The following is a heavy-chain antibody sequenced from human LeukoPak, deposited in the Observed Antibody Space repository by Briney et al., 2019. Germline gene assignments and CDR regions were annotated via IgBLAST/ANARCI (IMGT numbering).Heavy chain of an antibody. CDR1: GGSISSDSYY. J-gene: IGHJ4*02. V-gene: IGHV4-39*01. D-gene: IGHD3-22*01. Sequence: PSETLSLTCTVSGGSISSDSYYWAWIPQPPAKGLEGIGTIYYSGSTNYNPSLKSRVTISVDTSKDQFSLKLNSVTAADTAVYYCAREAYYYDSSGSCFDYWGKGTLVTVSS. CDR3: AREAYYYDSSGSCFDY. CDR2: IYYSGST.